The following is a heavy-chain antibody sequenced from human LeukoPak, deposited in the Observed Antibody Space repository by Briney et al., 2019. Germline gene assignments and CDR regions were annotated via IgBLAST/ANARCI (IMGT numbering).Heavy chain of an antibody. Sequence: ASVKVSCKASENTFTNYYMHWVRQAPGQGLEWLGLINPNGGRTAYAQNFQGRVTMTRDTSTTTLYLELSSLRSDDTAVYYCARGSYSGSYSFDIWGQGTMVTVSS. CDR1: ENTFTNYY. CDR2: INPNGGRT. D-gene: IGHD1-26*01. V-gene: IGHV1-46*01. J-gene: IGHJ3*02. CDR3: ARGSYSGSYSFDI.